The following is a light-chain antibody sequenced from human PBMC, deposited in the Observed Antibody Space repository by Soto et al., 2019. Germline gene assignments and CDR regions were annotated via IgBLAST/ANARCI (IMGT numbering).Light chain of an antibody. CDR2: GAS. J-gene: IGKJ5*01. Sequence: DIQMTQSPSSVSASVGDRVTITCRASQDISSWLAWYQQKPGKAPNLLIYGASTLQSGVPSRFSGSGSGTYFTLTISSLQPEDFATYYCQQANTFPPTFGQGTRLEIK. CDR3: QQANTFPPT. CDR1: QDISSW. V-gene: IGKV1-12*01.